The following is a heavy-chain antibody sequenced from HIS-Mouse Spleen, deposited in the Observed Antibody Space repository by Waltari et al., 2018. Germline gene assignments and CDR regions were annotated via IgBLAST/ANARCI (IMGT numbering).Heavy chain of an antibody. J-gene: IGHJ4*02. D-gene: IGHD2-21*01. CDR1: GGSISSYY. CDR3: ARLVGLMEYYFDY. V-gene: IGHV4-59*08. CDR2: IYYSGST. Sequence: QVQLQESGPGLVKPSETLSLTCTVSGGSISSYYWSWIRQPPGKGLEWIGYIYYSGSTNYNPSLQSRVTISVDTSKNQFSLKLSSVTAADTAVYYCARLVGLMEYYFDYWGQGTLVTVSS.